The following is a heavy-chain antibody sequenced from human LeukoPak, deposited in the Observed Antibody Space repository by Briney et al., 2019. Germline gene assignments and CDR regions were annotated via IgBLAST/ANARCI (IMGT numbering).Heavy chain of an antibody. CDR1: GGSISSYY. J-gene: IGHJ4*02. V-gene: IGHV4-59*01. CDR3: AREGTYPFDY. CDR2: IYYDGST. Sequence: PSETLSLTCTISGGSISSYYWSWIRHPPGKGLEWIGYIYYDGSTNYNPSLKSRVTMSVDTSKNQFSLELSSVTAADKAVYYCAREGTYPFDYWGPGTLVTVSS.